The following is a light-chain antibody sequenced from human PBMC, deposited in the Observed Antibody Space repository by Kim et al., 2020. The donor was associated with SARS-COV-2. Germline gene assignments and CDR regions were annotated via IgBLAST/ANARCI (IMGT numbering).Light chain of an antibody. CDR1: QSVRGNY. CDR2: GAS. J-gene: IGKJ1*01. Sequence: EIVLTQSPGTLSLSPGERATLSCRASQSVRGNYLAWYQQKPGQAPRLLIFGASSRVTGIPDRFSGSGSGTDFTLTISRLEPEDFAVYYCQQYNTSPWTFGQGTKVDIK. CDR3: QQYNTSPWT. V-gene: IGKV3-20*01.